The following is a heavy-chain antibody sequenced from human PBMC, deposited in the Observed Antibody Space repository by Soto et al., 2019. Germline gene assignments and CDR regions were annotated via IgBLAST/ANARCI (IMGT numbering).Heavy chain of an antibody. CDR1: GGSISSGGYY. CDR2: IYYSGST. V-gene: IGHV4-31*03. CDR3: ARAVFTLTTAPVNWFDP. D-gene: IGHD4-17*01. Sequence: SETLSLTCTVSGGSISSGGYYWSWIRQHPGKGLEWIGYIYYSGSTYYNPSLKSRVTISVDTSKNQFSLKLSSVTAADTAVYYCARAVFTLTTAPVNWFDPWGQGTLVTVSS. J-gene: IGHJ5*02.